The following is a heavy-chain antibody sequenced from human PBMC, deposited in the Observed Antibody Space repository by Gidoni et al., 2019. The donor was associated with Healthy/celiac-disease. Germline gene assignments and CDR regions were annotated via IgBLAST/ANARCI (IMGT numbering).Heavy chain of an antibody. V-gene: IGHV3-23*01. CDR2: ISGSGGST. Sequence: EVPLLASGGGLVQPGGSLRLSCAASGFTFSSYAMSWVRQAPGKGLEWVSAISGSGGSTYYADSVKGRFTISRDNSKNTLYLQMNSLRAEDTAVYYCAKDGGVGKAFDIWGQGTMVTVSS. CDR1: GFTFSSYA. J-gene: IGHJ3*02. D-gene: IGHD3-3*01. CDR3: AKDGGVGKAFDI.